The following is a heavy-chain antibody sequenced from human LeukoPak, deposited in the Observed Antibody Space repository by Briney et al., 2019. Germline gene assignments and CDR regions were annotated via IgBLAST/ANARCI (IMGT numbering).Heavy chain of an antibody. CDR1: GGTFSSYA. V-gene: IGHV1-69*04. J-gene: IGHJ4*02. Sequence: SVKVSCKASGGTFSSYAISWVRQAPGQGLEWMGRIIPILGIANYAQKFQDRVTITADKSTSTAYMELSSLRSEDTAVYYCARLTVGVPFYFDYWGQGTLVTVSS. CDR2: IIPILGIA. CDR3: ARLTVGVPFYFDY. D-gene: IGHD1-26*01.